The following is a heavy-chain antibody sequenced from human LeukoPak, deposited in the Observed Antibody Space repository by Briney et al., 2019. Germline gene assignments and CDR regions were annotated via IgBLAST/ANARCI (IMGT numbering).Heavy chain of an antibody. D-gene: IGHD4-17*01. CDR1: GFTFSSYW. J-gene: IGHJ4*02. Sequence: PGGSLRLSCAASGFTFSSYWKSWVSQAPGKGLEWVANIKQDGSQQYYVDSVKGRFTISRDNANNSLYLQMNSLKSEDTAVYYCARGGTTVTPKNFDYWGQGTLVTVSS. CDR3: ARGGTTVTPKNFDY. V-gene: IGHV3-7*01. CDR2: IKQDGSQQ.